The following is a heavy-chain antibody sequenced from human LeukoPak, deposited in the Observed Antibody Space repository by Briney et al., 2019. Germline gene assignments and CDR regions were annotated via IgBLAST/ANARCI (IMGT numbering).Heavy chain of an antibody. J-gene: IGHJ3*02. CDR3: ARVGGPVGVWGSYRYTGDAFDI. Sequence: GGSLRLSCVASGFTFSSYWMHWVRQAPGKGLVWVSRINSDGSSTSYADSVKGRFTISRDNAKNTLYLQMNSLRAEDTAVYYCARVGGPVGVWGSYRYTGDAFDIWGQGTMVTVSS. D-gene: IGHD3-16*02. CDR1: GFTFSSYW. V-gene: IGHV3-74*01. CDR2: INSDGSST.